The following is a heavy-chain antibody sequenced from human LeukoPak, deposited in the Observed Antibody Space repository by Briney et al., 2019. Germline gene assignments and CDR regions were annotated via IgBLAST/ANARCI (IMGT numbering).Heavy chain of an antibody. Sequence: SETLSLTCTVSGGSISSSSYFGGWIRQPPGKGLEWIGNLYYSGSTYYNPSLNSRVTISVDTSKNQFSLKLSSVTAADTAVYYCARQVLSYCSGGSCYGGNVDYWGQGTLVTVSS. CDR3: ARQVLSYCSGGSCYGGNVDY. CDR1: GGSISSSSYF. D-gene: IGHD2-15*01. CDR2: LYYSGST. J-gene: IGHJ4*02. V-gene: IGHV4-39*01.